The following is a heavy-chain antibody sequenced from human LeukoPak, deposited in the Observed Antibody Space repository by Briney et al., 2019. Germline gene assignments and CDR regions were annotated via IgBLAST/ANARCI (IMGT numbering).Heavy chain of an antibody. CDR2: LYSGDTT. V-gene: IGHV3-53*01. D-gene: IGHD3-3*01. CDR3: ARDERLLSFLK. CDR1: GFSVSSKY. Sequence: GGSLRLSCAASGFSVSSKYMNWVRQAPGKGLEWVSVLYSGDTTQYTDSVKGRYTISRDNSKNTLYLQMNSLRAEDTAIYYCARDERLLSFLKWGQGTLVTVSS. J-gene: IGHJ4*02.